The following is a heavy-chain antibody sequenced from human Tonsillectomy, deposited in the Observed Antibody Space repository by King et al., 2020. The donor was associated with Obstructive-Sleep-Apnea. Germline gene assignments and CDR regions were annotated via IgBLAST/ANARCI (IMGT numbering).Heavy chain of an antibody. Sequence: QLQESGPGLVKPSETLSLTCTVSGGSISSNSYYWGWIRQPPGKGLEWIGSIYYSGNTDYNPSLKSRVTISVDTSKNQFSLKLGSVTAADTAVYYCAEVGNPSARLSRGPYFGMDGWGQGTTVHVSS. V-gene: IGHV4-39*07. D-gene: IGHD3-16*01. CDR2: IYYSGNT. CDR1: GGSISSNSYY. J-gene: IGHJ6*01. CDR3: AEVGNPSARLSRGPYFGMDG.